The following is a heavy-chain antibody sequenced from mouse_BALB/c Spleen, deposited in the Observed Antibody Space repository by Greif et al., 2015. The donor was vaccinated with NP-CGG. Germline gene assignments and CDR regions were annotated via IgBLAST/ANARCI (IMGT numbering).Heavy chain of an antibody. CDR2: IWSGGST. Sequence: VQRVESGPGLVQPSQSLSITCTVSGFSLTSYGVHWVRQSPGKGLEWLGVIWSGGSTDYNAAFISRLSISKDNSKSQVFFKMNSLQANDTAIYYCASPYDYYAMDYWGQGTSVTVSS. CDR1: GFSLTSYG. V-gene: IGHV2-2*02. CDR3: ASPYDYYAMDY. J-gene: IGHJ4*01.